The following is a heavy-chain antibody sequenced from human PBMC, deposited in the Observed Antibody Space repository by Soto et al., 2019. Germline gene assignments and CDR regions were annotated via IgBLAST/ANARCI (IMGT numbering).Heavy chain of an antibody. CDR1: GFTFSSYA. CDR3: AKSDYDILTGYLNWFDP. Sequence: GGSLRLSCAASGFTFSSYAMSWVRQAPGKGLEWVSAISGSGGSTYYADSVKGRFTISRDNSKNTLYLQMNSLRAEDTAVYYCAKSDYDILTGYLNWFDPWGQGTLVTVSS. J-gene: IGHJ5*02. CDR2: ISGSGGST. V-gene: IGHV3-23*01. D-gene: IGHD3-9*01.